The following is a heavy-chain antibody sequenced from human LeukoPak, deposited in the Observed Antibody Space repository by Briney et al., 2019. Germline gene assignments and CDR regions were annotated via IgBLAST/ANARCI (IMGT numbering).Heavy chain of an antibody. V-gene: IGHV5-51*01. CDR3: ARLGVVIIRDNWFDP. Sequence: GESLKISCKGSGYSFTSYWIGWVRQTPGKGLEWMGIIYPGDSDTRYSPSFQGQVTISADKSISTAYLQWSSLKASDTAMYYCARLGVVIIRDNWFDPWGQGILVTVSS. CDR2: IYPGDSDT. D-gene: IGHD3-3*01. J-gene: IGHJ5*02. CDR1: GYSFTSYW.